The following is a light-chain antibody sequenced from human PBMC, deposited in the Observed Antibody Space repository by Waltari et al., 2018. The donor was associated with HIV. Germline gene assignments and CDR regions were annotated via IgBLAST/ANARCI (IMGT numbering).Light chain of an antibody. V-gene: IGLV10-54*01. CDR1: INNVGDQG. J-gene: IGLJ3*02. Sequence: PSVSKDLRQTATLTCTGNINNVGDQGAAWLQQHQGHPPKLLSSRNNNRPSGISERFSASRSGNTASLTITGLQPEDEADYYCSAWDSSLSAWVFGGGTKLTVL. CDR2: RNN. CDR3: SAWDSSLSAWV.